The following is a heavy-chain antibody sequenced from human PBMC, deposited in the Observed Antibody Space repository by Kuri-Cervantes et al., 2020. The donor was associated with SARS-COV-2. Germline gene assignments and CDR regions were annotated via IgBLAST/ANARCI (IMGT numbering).Heavy chain of an antibody. CDR3: VRVDCSAGTCYRRSFDY. J-gene: IGHJ4*02. Sequence: GSLRLSCTVSGGSISSYYWSWIRQPPGKGLEWIGYIYYSGNTNYNPSLQSRVTISEDTSKNQFFLRLRSVTTADTAVYYCVRVDCSAGTCYRRSFDYWGRGTLVTVSS. CDR1: GGSISSYY. CDR2: IYYSGNT. V-gene: IGHV4-59*03. D-gene: IGHD2-15*01.